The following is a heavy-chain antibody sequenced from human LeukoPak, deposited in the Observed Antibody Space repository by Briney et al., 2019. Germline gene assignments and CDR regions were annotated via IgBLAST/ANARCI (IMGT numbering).Heavy chain of an antibody. Sequence: SETLSLTCAVYGGSFSGYYWSWIRQPPGKGLEWIGEINHSGSTNYNPSLKSRVTISVDTSKNQFSLKLSSVTAADTPVYYCARENFSTVWAGLTNWFDPWGQGTLVTVSS. J-gene: IGHJ5*02. CDR2: INHSGST. CDR1: GGSFSGYY. D-gene: IGHD1-14*01. V-gene: IGHV4-34*01. CDR3: ARENFSTVWAGLTNWFDP.